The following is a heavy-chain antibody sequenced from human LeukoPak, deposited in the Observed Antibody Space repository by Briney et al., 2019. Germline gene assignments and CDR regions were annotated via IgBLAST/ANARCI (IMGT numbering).Heavy chain of an antibody. D-gene: IGHD6-13*01. CDR3: ARLKQQLVRPYYYGMDV. Sequence: SETLSLTCAVYGGSFSGYYWSWIRQPPGKGLEWIGEINHSGSTNYNPSLKSRVTISVDTSKNQFSLKLSSVTAADTAVYYCARLKQQLVRPYYYGMDVWGQGTTVTVSS. CDR1: GGSFSGYY. J-gene: IGHJ6*02. CDR2: INHSGST. V-gene: IGHV4-34*01.